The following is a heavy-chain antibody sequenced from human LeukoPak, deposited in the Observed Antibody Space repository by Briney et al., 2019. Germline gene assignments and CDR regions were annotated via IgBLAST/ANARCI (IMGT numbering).Heavy chain of an antibody. CDR1: GFTFSDYY. J-gene: IGHJ4*02. V-gene: IGHV3-11*06. CDR3: ARVYSSSWYLGYYFDY. D-gene: IGHD6-13*01. CDR2: ISSSSSYT. Sequence: GGSLRLSCAASGFTFSDYYMSWIRQAPGKGLEWVSYISSSSSYTNYADSVKGRFTISRDNAKNSLYLQMNSLRAEDTAVYYCARVYSSSWYLGYYFDYWGQGTRVTVSS.